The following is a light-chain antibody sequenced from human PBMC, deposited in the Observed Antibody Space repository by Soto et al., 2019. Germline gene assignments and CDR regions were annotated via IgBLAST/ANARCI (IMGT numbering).Light chain of an antibody. CDR2: GNS. Sequence: QSVLTQSPSASGAPGQRVTLSCTGSSSNIGAGFDVHWYQHLPGTAPKVLIYGNSNRPSGVPDRFSGSKSGTSASLAITGLQAEDEADYYCQSYDSSLSGYVFFGGGTKVTVL. CDR3: QSYDSSLSGYVF. J-gene: IGLJ2*01. V-gene: IGLV1-40*01. CDR1: SSNIGAGFD.